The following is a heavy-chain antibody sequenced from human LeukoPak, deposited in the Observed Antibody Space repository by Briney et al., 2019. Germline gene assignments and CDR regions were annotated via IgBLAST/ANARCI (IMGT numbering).Heavy chain of an antibody. CDR3: ARHRSSGWSNYCFDY. V-gene: IGHV4-34*01. J-gene: IGHJ4*02. CDR1: GGSFSGYY. Sequence: ASETLSLTCAVYGGSFSGYYWSWIRQPPGKGLEWIGSIYYSGSTYYNPSLKSRVTISVDTSKNQFSLKLSSVTAADTAVYYCARHRSSGWSNYCFDYWGQGTLVTVSS. CDR2: IYYSGST. D-gene: IGHD6-19*01.